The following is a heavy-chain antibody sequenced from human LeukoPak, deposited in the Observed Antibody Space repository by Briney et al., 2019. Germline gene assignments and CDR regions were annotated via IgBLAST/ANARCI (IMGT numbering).Heavy chain of an antibody. J-gene: IGHJ3*02. CDR2: VSSSSSYI. CDR1: GFTFSSYT. V-gene: IGHV3-21*01. CDR3: ARETYCSGGSCYKGNAFDI. Sequence: GGSLRLSCAASGFTFSSYTMNWVRQAPGKGLEWVSSVSSSSSYIYHADSMKGRFTISRDNAKNSLYLQMNSLRADDTAVYYCARETYCSGGSCYKGNAFDIWGQGTMVTVSS. D-gene: IGHD2-15*01.